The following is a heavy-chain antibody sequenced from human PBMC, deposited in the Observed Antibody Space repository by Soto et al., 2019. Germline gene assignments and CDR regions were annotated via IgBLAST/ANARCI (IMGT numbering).Heavy chain of an antibody. J-gene: IGHJ6*02. Sequence: ASVKVSCKASGVTFSSYAISWVRQAPGQGLEWMGGIIPIFGTANYAQKFQGRVTITADESTSTAYMELSSLRSEDTAVYYCARDTPYGGNSDYYYGMDVWGQGTTVTVSS. CDR3: ARDTPYGGNSDYYYGMDV. V-gene: IGHV1-69*01. CDR1: GVTFSSYA. D-gene: IGHD4-17*01. CDR2: IIPIFGTA.